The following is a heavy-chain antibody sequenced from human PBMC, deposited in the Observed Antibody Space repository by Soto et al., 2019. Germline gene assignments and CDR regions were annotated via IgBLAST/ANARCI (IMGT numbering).Heavy chain of an antibody. CDR2: IYYSGST. CDR1: GGSISSYY. J-gene: IGHJ6*02. V-gene: IGHV4-59*01. Sequence: SETLSLTCTVSGGSISSYYWSWIRQPPGKGLEWIGYIYYSGSTNYNPSLKSRVTISVDTSKNQFSLKLSSVTAADTAVYYCARGWFGELLNYYYYGMDVWGQGTTVTVS. D-gene: IGHD3-10*01. CDR3: ARGWFGELLNYYYYGMDV.